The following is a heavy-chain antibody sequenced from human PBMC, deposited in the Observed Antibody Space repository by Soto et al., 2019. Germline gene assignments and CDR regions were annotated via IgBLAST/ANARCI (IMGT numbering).Heavy chain of an antibody. V-gene: IGHV1-69*01. Sequence: SVKFSCKASGGTFSSYAISWVRQAPGQGLEWMGGIIPIFGTANYAQRFQGRVTITADESTSTAYMELSSLRSEDTAVYYCARASEYTGVGMDVWGQGTTVTVSS. D-gene: IGHD6-6*01. J-gene: IGHJ6*02. CDR2: IIPIFGTA. CDR1: GGTFSSYA. CDR3: ARASEYTGVGMDV.